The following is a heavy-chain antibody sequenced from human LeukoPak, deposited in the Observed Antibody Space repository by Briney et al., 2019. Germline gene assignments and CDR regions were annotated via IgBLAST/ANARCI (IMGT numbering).Heavy chain of an antibody. CDR3: AREEYGGSYGFDY. CDR2: ISYDGSNK. J-gene: IGHJ4*02. Sequence: GGSLRLSCAASGFTFSSYAMHWVRQAPGKGLEWVAVISYDGSNKYYADSVKGRFTISRDNAKNSLYLQMNSLRAEDTAVYYCAREEYGGSYGFDYWGQGTLVTVSS. V-gene: IGHV3-30-3*01. CDR1: GFTFSSYA. D-gene: IGHD1-26*01.